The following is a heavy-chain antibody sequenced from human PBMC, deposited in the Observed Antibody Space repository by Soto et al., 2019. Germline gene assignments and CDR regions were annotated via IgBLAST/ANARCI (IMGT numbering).Heavy chain of an antibody. CDR1: GGSFSGYY. Sequence: QVQLQQWGAGLLKPSETLSLTCAVYGGSFSGYYWSWIRQPPGKGLEWIGEINHSGSTNYNPSLKSRVTISVDTSKNQFSPKLSSVTAADTAVYYCARASFSSRAKWFDPWGQGTLVTVSS. D-gene: IGHD6-6*01. V-gene: IGHV4-34*01. J-gene: IGHJ5*02. CDR3: ARASFSSRAKWFDP. CDR2: INHSGST.